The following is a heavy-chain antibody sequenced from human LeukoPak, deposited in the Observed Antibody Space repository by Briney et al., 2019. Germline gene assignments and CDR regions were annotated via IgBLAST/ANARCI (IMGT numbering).Heavy chain of an antibody. D-gene: IGHD2-2*01. CDR2: IKQDGSEK. V-gene: IGHV3-7*01. CDR3: ASSRYCSGTSCLGEFYY. CDR1: GFTFSSYW. Sequence: GGSLRLSCAASGFTFSSYWMSWVRQAPGKGLEWVANIKQDGSEKYYVDSVKGRFTISRDNAKNSLYLQMNSLRAEDTAVYYCASSRYCSGTSCLGEFYYWDQGTLVTVSS. J-gene: IGHJ4*02.